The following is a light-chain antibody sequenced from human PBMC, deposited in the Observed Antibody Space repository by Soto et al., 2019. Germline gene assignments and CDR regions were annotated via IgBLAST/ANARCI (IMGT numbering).Light chain of an antibody. Sequence: QSALTQPPSASGSPGQSVTISCTGTSSDVGDYNYVSWYQQHPGKAPKLMIYEVNKRPSGVPDRFSGSKSGNTASLTVSGLQAEDESDYYCSSYAGSNNGVFGGGTKLTVL. CDR3: SSYAGSNNGV. CDR2: EVN. CDR1: SSDVGDYNY. J-gene: IGLJ3*02. V-gene: IGLV2-8*01.